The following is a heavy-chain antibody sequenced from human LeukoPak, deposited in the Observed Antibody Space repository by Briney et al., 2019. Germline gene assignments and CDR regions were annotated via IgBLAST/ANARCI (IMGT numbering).Heavy chain of an antibody. J-gene: IGHJ4*02. CDR1: GYIFNSYA. D-gene: IGHD3-10*01. CDR3: ARGRGPYLKYYFDY. Sequence: ASVKVSCKASGYIFNSYAITWVRQAPGRGLEWMGWISGYNGNTNHAQKFQGRVTITADESTSTAYMELSSLRSEDTAVYYCARGRGPYLKYYFDYWGQGTLVTVSS. CDR2: ISGYNGNT. V-gene: IGHV1-18*01.